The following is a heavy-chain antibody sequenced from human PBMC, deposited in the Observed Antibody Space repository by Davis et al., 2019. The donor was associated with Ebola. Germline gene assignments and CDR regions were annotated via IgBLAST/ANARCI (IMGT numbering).Heavy chain of an antibody. CDR2: ISYDGSNK. Sequence: PGGSLRLSCAASGFSFSSYGMHWVRRAPGKGLEWVAVISYDGSNKYYADSVKGRFTISRDNSKNTLYLQMNSLRAEDTAVYYCAREKQGYYYYYGMDVWGQGTTVTVSS. V-gene: IGHV3-30*19. J-gene: IGHJ6*02. CDR3: AREKQGYYYYYGMDV. CDR1: GFSFSSYG.